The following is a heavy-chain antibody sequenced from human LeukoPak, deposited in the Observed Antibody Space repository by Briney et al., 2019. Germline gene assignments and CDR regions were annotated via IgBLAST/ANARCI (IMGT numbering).Heavy chain of an antibody. J-gene: IGHJ4*02. CDR3: ARWSLIGSGSYYKGRVRGNFDY. V-gene: IGHV3-23*01. D-gene: IGHD3-10*01. CDR1: GFTFSSYA. Sequence: GGSLRPSCAASGFTFSSYAMSWVRQAPGKGLEWVSAISGSGGSTYYADSVKGRFTISRDNSKNTLYLQMDSLRAEDTAVYYCARWSLIGSGSYYKGRVRGNFDYWGQGTLVTVSS. CDR2: ISGSGGST.